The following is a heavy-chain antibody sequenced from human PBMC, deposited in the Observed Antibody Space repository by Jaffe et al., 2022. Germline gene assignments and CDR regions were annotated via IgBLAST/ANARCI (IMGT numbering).Heavy chain of an antibody. CDR1: GGSFSGYY. V-gene: IGHV4-34*01. Sequence: QVQLQQWGAGLLKPSETLSLTCAVYGGSFSGYYWSWIRQPPGKGLEWIGEINHSGSTNYNPSLKSRVTISVDTSKNQFSLKLSSVTAADTAVYYCARGDYVWGSYRYTRGYFDYWGQGTLVTVSS. CDR3: ARGDYVWGSYRYTRGYFDY. J-gene: IGHJ4*02. CDR2: INHSGST. D-gene: IGHD3-16*02.